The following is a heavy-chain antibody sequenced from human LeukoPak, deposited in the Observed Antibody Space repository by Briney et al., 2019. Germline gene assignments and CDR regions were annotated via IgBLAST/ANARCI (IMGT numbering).Heavy chain of an antibody. CDR3: TRGVTAVPA. Sequence: GGSLRLSCAASGFTFSNYAMHWVRQAPGKGLEWMAFISYAGSNKYYADSVKGRFTISRDNSKNTLYLQMNSLRAEDTAVYYCTRGVTAVPAWGQGTLVTVSS. D-gene: IGHD2-21*02. CDR1: GFTFSNYA. CDR2: ISYAGSNK. J-gene: IGHJ5*02. V-gene: IGHV3-30-3*01.